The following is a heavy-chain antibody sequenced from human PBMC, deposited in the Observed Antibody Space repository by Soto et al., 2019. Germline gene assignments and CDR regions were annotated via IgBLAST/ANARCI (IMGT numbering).Heavy chain of an antibody. CDR2: ISDNGGTT. D-gene: IGHD6-13*01. Sequence: GGSLRLSCAASEFTFSNYAMSWVRQAPGKGLEWVSSISDNGGTTYYADSVKGRFTISRDNSKNTLYLQMNSLRAEDTAVYYCAKDPQQLMVYFDYWGKGTQVTVST. CDR3: AKDPQQLMVYFDY. J-gene: IGHJ4*02. CDR1: EFTFSNYA. V-gene: IGHV3-23*01.